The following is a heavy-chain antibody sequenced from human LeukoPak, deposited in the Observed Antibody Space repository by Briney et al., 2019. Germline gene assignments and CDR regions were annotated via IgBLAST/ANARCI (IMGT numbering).Heavy chain of an antibody. J-gene: IGHJ4*02. D-gene: IGHD2-21*02. V-gene: IGHV4-39*01. Sequence: SETLSLTCTVSGGSISSSSYYWGWTRQPPGKGLEWIGSIYYSGSTYYNPSLKSRVTISVDTSKNQFSLKLSSVTAADTAVYYCASPSMTAPYYFDYWGQGTLVTVSS. CDR1: GGSISSSSYY. CDR2: IYYSGST. CDR3: ASPSMTAPYYFDY.